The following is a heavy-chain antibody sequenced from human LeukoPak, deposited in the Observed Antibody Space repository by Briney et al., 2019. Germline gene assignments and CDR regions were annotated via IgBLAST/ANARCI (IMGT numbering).Heavy chain of an antibody. CDR3: ARERRIQLWGPLDS. V-gene: IGHV3-30*04. J-gene: IGHJ4*02. CDR1: GFTFSDYP. CDR2: ISYDGSNK. Sequence: GGSLRLSCSASGFTFSDYPMHWVRQAPGKGLEWVAVISYDGSNKYYADSVKGRFTISSDNSKNTLYLQMDSLRAEGTALYYCARERRIQLWGPLDSGGQGTLVTLSS. D-gene: IGHD5-18*01.